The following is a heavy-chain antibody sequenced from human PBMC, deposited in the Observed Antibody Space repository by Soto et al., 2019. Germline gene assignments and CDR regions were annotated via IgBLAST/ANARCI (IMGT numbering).Heavy chain of an antibody. V-gene: IGHV4-31*03. J-gene: IGHJ4*02. CDR1: GGSINRAGYY. CDR2: IYYSGTT. CDR3: ARGIFLATAAAYFDY. D-gene: IGHD6-13*01. Sequence: QVQLLESGPGLVKPSQTLSLTCSVSGGSINRAGYYWTWLRHLPGKGLEWLGYIYYSGTTYSNPSLKSRITISMGTSENQFSLKVSSVTAADTAVYYCARGIFLATAAAYFDYWGQGTLVTVSS.